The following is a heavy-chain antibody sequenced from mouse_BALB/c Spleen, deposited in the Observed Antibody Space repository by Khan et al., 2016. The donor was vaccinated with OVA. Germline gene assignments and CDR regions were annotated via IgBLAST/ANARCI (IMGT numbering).Heavy chain of an antibody. Sequence: VQLQESGPGLVAPSQSLSITCTVSGFSLSRYNIHWVRQPPGKGLEWLGVIWGDGSTNYHSALISRLIISKDNSKSQVFLKLNSLQTDDTATYYCAKFTPDYYSMDYWGQGTSVTVSS. CDR3: AKFTPDYYSMDY. V-gene: IGHV2-3*01. D-gene: IGHD1-1*01. J-gene: IGHJ4*01. CDR2: IWGDGST. CDR1: GFSLSRYN.